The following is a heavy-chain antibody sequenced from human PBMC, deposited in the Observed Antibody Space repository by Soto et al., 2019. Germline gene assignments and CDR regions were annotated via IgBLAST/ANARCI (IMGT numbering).Heavy chain of an antibody. J-gene: IGHJ4*02. V-gene: IGHV4-39*01. CDR1: GGSISSSSYY. D-gene: IGHD3-9*01. CDR2: IYYSGST. Sequence: SETLSLTCTVFGGSISSSSYYWGWIRQPPGKGLEWIGRIYYSGSTYYNPSLKSRVTISVDTFKNQFSLMLSSVTAADTAVYYCARQDYDILTGYEYYFDYWGQGTLVTVSS. CDR3: ARQDYDILTGYEYYFDY.